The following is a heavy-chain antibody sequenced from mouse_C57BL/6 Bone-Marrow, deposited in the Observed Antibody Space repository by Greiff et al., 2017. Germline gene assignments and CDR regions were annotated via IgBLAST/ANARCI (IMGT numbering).Heavy chain of an antibody. CDR2: IYPGSGST. V-gene: IGHV1-55*01. CDR3: ASSTMDTTTGYYFDY. Sequence: QVQLQQPGAELVKPGASVKMSCKASGYTFTSYWITWVKQRPGQGLEWIGDIYPGSGSTNYNEKFKSKATLTVDTTSSTDYMLLSSLTSKDSAVYDWASSTMDTTTGYYFDYWGQGTTLTVSS. J-gene: IGHJ2*01. CDR1: GYTFTSYW. D-gene: IGHD2-1*01.